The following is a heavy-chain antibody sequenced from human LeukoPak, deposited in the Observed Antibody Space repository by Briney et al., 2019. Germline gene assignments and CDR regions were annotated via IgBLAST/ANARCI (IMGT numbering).Heavy chain of an antibody. CDR3: AKAVCSSASCSHYFDS. V-gene: IGHV3-30*04. CDR2: ISYDGSNK. CDR1: GFTFNYYA. D-gene: IGHD2-2*01. Sequence: GGSLRLSCAASGFTFNYYAMHWVRQAPGQGLEWVALISYDGSNKYNADSVKGRFTISRDNSKNTLYLQMNSLRAEDTAVYYCAKAVCSSASCSHYFDSWGQGTLVTVSS. J-gene: IGHJ4*02.